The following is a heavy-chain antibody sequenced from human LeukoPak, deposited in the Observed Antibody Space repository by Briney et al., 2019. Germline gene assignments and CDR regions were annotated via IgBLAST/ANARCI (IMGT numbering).Heavy chain of an antibody. J-gene: IGHJ5*02. Sequence: PSETLSLTCAVYGGSFSAYYWSWIRQPPGKGLEWIGEINHSGSTNYNPSLKSRITISVDPSKNQFSLKLSSVTAADTAVYYCARGRSRNGGSLNWFDPWGQGTLVTVSS. CDR2: INHSGST. CDR3: ARGRSRNGGSLNWFDP. V-gene: IGHV4-34*01. D-gene: IGHD1-26*01. CDR1: GGSFSAYY.